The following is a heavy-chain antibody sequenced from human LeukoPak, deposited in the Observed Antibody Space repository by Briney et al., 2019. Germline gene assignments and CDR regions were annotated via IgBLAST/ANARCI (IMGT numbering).Heavy chain of an antibody. V-gene: IGHV3-74*01. CDR2: INGDGSST. Sequence: GGSLRLSCAASGFTLSSYWMHWVRQAPGKGLVWVSRINGDGSSTPYANSVKGRFTISSDNAKNTLYLQMHSLRADDTAVYYCARGSTSGWPDYFDYWGQGSVVTVSS. CDR1: GFTLSSYW. J-gene: IGHJ4*02. CDR3: ARGSTSGWPDYFDY. D-gene: IGHD6-19*01.